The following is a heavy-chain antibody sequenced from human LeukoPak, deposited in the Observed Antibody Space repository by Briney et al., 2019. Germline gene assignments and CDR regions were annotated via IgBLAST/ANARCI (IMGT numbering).Heavy chain of an antibody. CDR1: GFTFSSYN. J-gene: IGHJ5*02. CDR3: AKAYDYGSGSLLEGWFDP. D-gene: IGHD3-10*01. V-gene: IGHV3-21*01. CDR2: ISSSSSHI. Sequence: PGGSLRLSCAASGFTFSSYNMNWVRQAPGKGLEWVSFISSSSSHISYADSLKGRFTISRDNSKNTLYLQMNSLRAEDTAVYYCAKAYDYGSGSLLEGWFDPWGQGTLVTVSS.